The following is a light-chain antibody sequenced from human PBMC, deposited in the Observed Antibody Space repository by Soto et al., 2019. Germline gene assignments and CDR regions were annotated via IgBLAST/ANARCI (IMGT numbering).Light chain of an antibody. CDR2: AAS. CDR3: ETDSSVPV. J-gene: IGKJ3*01. Sequence: DIQMTQSPSSLSASVGDRVTITCRASQGISNYVARYPQHPGKPPKLLIYAASPFQSGVPSRFSGSGSVTDFTLTSKGLQPDDVATYSCETDSSVPVFGTGTKVDIK. CDR1: QGISNY. V-gene: IGKV1-27*01.